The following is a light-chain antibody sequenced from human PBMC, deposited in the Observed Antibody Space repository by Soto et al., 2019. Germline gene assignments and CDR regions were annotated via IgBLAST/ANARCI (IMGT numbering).Light chain of an antibody. CDR1: SSDIGSYNL. J-gene: IGLJ2*01. CDR2: EDS. Sequence: QSVLTQPASVSGSPGQSITISCTGSSSDIGSYNLVSWYQHHPGEAPKLMIYEDSRRPSGVSNRFSGSKSGNTASLTISGLQGEDEADYYCCSYAGSSTFVVFGGGTQLTVL. V-gene: IGLV2-23*02. CDR3: CSYAGSSTFVV.